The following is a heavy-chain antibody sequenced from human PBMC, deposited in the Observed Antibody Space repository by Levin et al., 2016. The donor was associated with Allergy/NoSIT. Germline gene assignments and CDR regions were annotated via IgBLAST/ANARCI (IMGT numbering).Heavy chain of an antibody. V-gene: IGHV3-21*01. CDR3: ARDRLSNWNDARDYGMDV. CDR2: ISSSSSYI. Sequence: WIRQPPGKGLEWVSSISSSSSYIYYADSVRGRFTISRDNAKNSLYLQMNSLRAEDTAVYYCARDRLSNWNDARDYGMDVWGQGTTVTVSS. J-gene: IGHJ6*02. D-gene: IGHD1-1*01.